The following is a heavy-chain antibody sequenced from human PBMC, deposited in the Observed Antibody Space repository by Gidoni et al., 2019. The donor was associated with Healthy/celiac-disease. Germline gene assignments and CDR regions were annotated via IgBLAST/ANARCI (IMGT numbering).Heavy chain of an antibody. D-gene: IGHD1-26*01. V-gene: IGHV5-10-1*03. CDR2: IDPSDSYT. CDR1: GYSFTSYW. J-gene: IGHJ4*02. CDR3: AREYSGSYYVDY. Sequence: EVQLVQSGAEVKQPGESLRISCKGSGYSFTSYWISWVRQRPGKGLEWMGRIDPSDSYTNYSPSFQGHVTISADKSISTAYLQWSSLKASDTAMYYCAREYSGSYYVDYWGQGTLVTVSS.